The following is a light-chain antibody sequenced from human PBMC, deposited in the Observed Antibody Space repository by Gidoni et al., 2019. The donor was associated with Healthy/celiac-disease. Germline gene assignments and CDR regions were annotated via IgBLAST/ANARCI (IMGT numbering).Light chain of an antibody. CDR3: QQSYSNPRT. CDR1: QSISSY. CDR2: AAS. J-gene: IGKJ1*01. V-gene: IGKV1-39*01. Sequence: DIQMTQSPSSLSASGGDRVTITCRASQSISSYLNWYQQKPGKAPKLLIYAASSLQSGVPSRFSGSRSGTDFTLTISSLQPEDFATYYCQQSYSNPRTFGQGTKVEIK.